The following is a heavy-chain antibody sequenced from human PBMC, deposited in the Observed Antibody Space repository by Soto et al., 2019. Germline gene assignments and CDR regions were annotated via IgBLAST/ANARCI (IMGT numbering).Heavy chain of an antibody. CDR3: ARALRSGYSKPYYYYGMDV. J-gene: IGHJ6*02. CDR1: GGSISSGGYY. CDR2: IYYSGST. Sequence: QVQLQESGPGLVKPSQTLSLTCTVSGGSISSGGYYWSWIRQHPGKGLEWIGYIYYSGSTYYNPSLKSRVTISVDTSKNQFSLKLSSVTAADTAVYYCARALRSGYSKPYYYYGMDVWGQGTTVTVSS. D-gene: IGHD3-3*01. V-gene: IGHV4-31*03.